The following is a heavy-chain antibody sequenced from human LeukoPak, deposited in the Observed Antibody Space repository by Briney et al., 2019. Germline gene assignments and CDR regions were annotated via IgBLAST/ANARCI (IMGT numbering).Heavy chain of an antibody. Sequence: SQTLSLTCTGSGGSISSGSYYWSWIRQPAGKGLEWIGRIYTSGSTNYNPSLKSRVTISVDTSKNQFSLKLSSVTAADTAVYYCAREGLHVDYWGQGTLVTVSS. V-gene: IGHV4-61*02. D-gene: IGHD5-24*01. J-gene: IGHJ4*02. CDR1: GGSISSGSYY. CDR3: AREGLHVDY. CDR2: IYTSGST.